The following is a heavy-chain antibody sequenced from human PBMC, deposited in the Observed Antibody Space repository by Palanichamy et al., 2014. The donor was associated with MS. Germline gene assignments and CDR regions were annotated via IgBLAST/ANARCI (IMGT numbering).Heavy chain of an antibody. CDR1: SDSITNNGHY. D-gene: IGHD3-16*01. CDR2: VYHSGST. V-gene: IGHV4-39*01. CDR3: ARHRSDFVMTAAVPRYFDP. Sequence: QLQLQESGPGQVKPSETLSLICTVSSDSITNNGHYWGWIRRAPGRGLEWIGSVYHSGSTYYNPSLKSRVTISADTSTNQFSLNLTSVTAADTARYYCARHRSDFVMTAAVPRYFDPWGQGTLVTVSS. J-gene: IGHJ5*02.